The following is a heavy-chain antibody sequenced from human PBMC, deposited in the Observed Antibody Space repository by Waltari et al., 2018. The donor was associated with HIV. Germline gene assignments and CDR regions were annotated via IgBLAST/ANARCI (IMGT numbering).Heavy chain of an antibody. D-gene: IGHD6-19*01. V-gene: IGHV4-34*01. CDR2: INHSGST. Sequence: QVQLQQWGAGLLTPSETLSLTCAVYGGSFSGYYWSWIRQPPGKGLEWIGEINHSGSTNDNPSLKSRVTISVDTSKNQFSLKLSSVTAADTAVYYCARGNVKHDSSGWAFDYWGQGTLVTVSS. CDR1: GGSFSGYY. CDR3: ARGNVKHDSSGWAFDY. J-gene: IGHJ4*02.